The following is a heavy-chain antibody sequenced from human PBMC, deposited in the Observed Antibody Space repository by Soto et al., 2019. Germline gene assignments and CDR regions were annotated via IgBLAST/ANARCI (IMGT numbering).Heavy chain of an antibody. D-gene: IGHD2-8*01. CDR3: ARGVAPMVYALRGAWFDP. J-gene: IGHJ5*02. CDR1: VGSISCGAYY. Sequence: PSETLCITCTFSVGSISCGAYYWSWISQHPGQGLEWLGYIYYRGITYYTPSLKSRVTISVDTSKNQFSLKLTYVTAADTDVYYCARGVAPMVYALRGAWFDPWGQGTLVTV. CDR2: IYYRGIT. V-gene: IGHV4-31*03.